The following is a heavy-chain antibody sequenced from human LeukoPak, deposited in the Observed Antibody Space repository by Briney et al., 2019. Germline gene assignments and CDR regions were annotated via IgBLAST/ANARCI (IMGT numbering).Heavy chain of an antibody. J-gene: IGHJ5*02. CDR3: AIAQTCDGLLES. CDR2: ISINTNT. D-gene: IGHD2/OR15-2a*01. V-gene: IGHV3-53*01. Sequence: GGSLSLSCAASGIAVSGNYMSWVRQTPGKGLEWVSFISINTNTFYADSVRGRFTISRDTSKNTLLLQMNSLRDEDSAIYYCAIAQTCDGLLESWGQGTLVTVSS. CDR1: GIAVSGNY.